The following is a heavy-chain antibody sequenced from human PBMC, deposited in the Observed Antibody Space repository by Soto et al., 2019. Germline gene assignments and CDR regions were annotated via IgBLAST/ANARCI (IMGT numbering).Heavy chain of an antibody. J-gene: IGHJ4*01. V-gene: IGHV3-53*02. Sequence: EVQLVETGGGLIQPGGSLRLSCAASGFSVSSNYMNWVRHSPGKGLEWVSVIYSGGDTHYTDSVKGRFTVSRYTSENTLFLDMQRLSSEATAIYYCARDPFSQYSHETSGFHNWGLGTLVTVSS. CDR3: ARDPFSQYSHETSGFHN. CDR2: IYSGGDT. CDR1: GFSVSSNY. D-gene: IGHD3-22*01.